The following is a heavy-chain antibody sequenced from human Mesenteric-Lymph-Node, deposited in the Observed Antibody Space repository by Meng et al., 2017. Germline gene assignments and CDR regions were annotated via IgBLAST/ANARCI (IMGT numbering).Heavy chain of an antibody. D-gene: IGHD6-6*01. Sequence: SETLSLTCTVSGLSITSSGYYWGWIRQPPGKGLEWIGSIYYSGSTYYNPSLKSRVTISGDMSKNQFSLELSSVTAADTAVYYCARGPRYSSSARFDYWGQGTLVTVS. J-gene: IGHJ4*02. CDR2: IYYSGST. CDR1: GLSITSSGYY. CDR3: ARGPRYSSSARFDY. V-gene: IGHV4-39*07.